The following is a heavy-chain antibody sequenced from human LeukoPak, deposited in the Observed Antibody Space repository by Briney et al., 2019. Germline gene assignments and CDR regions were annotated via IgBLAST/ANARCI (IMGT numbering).Heavy chain of an antibody. D-gene: IGHD6-25*01. Sequence: PSETLSLTCTVSGGSISSYYWTWIRQSAGKGLEWIGRINTSGSTNYNPSLRSRVTISVNTSKNQFSLNLTSVTAAATAVYSCAREGGDPRWLDPWGQGTLVTVSS. V-gene: IGHV4-4*07. CDR3: AREGGDPRWLDP. CDR1: GGSISSYY. J-gene: IGHJ5*02. CDR2: INTSGST.